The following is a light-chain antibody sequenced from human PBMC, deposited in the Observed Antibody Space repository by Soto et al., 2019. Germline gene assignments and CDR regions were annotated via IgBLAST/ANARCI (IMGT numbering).Light chain of an antibody. CDR3: QQYNNWPRT. V-gene: IGKV3-15*01. Sequence: MTQSPATLSVSPGERATLSCRASQSVSSDLAWYHQKPGQAPRLLIHGASTRATGIPARFSGSGSGTEFTLTINSLQSEDFAVYYCQQYNNWPRTFGQGTKVDIK. CDR1: QSVSSD. J-gene: IGKJ1*01. CDR2: GAS.